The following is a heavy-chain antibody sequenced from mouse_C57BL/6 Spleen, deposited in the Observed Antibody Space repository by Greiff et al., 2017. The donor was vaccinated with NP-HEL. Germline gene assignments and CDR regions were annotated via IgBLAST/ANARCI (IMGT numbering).Heavy chain of an antibody. J-gene: IGHJ4*01. CDR2: INPNYGTT. V-gene: IGHV1-39*01. CDR3: ARGGLLLEYYAMDC. Sequence: VQLQQSGPELVKPGASVKISCKASGYSFTDYNMNWVKQSDGKSLEWIGVINPNYGTTSYNQKFKGKATLTVDQSSSTAYMQLNSLTSEDSAVYYCARGGLLLEYYAMDCWGQGTSVTVSS. CDR1: GYSFTDYN. D-gene: IGHD2-3*01.